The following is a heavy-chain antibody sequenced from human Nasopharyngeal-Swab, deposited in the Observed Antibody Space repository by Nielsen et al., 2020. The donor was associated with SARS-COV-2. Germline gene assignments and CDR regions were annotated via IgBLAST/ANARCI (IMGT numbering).Heavy chain of an antibody. D-gene: IGHD6-13*01. V-gene: IGHV4-39*01. CDR3: ARWKGIAAAWDY. J-gene: IGHJ4*02. Sequence: WIRQPPGKGLEWIGSVYYSGSTYYNPSLKSRVTIYVDTSKSQSSLKLSAVTAADTAVYYCARWKGIAAAWDYWGQGTLVTVSS. CDR2: VYYSGST.